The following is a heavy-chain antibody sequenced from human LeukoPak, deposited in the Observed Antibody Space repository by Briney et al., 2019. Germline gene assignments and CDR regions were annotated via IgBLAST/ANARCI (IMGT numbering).Heavy chain of an antibody. J-gene: IGHJ4*02. CDR2: INSDGSST. Sequence: GGSLRLSCAASGFTFSSYWMHWARHAPGEGLVWVSRINSDGSSTSYADSVKGRFTISRDNAKNTLYLQMNSLRAEDTAVYYCARVLHGGGQGTLVTVFS. V-gene: IGHV3-74*01. CDR1: GFTFSSYW. CDR3: ARVLHG.